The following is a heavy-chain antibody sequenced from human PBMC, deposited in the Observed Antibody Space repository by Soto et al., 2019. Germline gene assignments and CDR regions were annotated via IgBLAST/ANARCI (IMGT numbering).Heavy chain of an antibody. D-gene: IGHD6-6*01. CDR3: ARDNTEAARPPDYYYYYMDV. V-gene: IGHV4-59*01. Sequence: ASETLSLTCTVSGGSISSYYWSWIRQPPGKGLEWIGYIYYSGSTNYNPSLKSRVTISVDTSKNQFSLKLSSVTAADTAVYYCARDNTEAARPPDYYYYYMDVWGKGTTVTVS. J-gene: IGHJ6*03. CDR1: GGSISSYY. CDR2: IYYSGST.